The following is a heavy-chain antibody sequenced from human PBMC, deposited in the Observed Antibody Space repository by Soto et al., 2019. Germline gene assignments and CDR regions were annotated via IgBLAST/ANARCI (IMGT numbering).Heavy chain of an antibody. J-gene: IGHJ1*01. CDR2: IIPTFGTA. V-gene: IGHV1-69*13. D-gene: IGHD3-16*01. Sequence: GASVKVSCKASGGTFSSYTISWVRQAPGQGLEWMGGIIPTFGTANYAQKFQGRVTITADESTSTAYMELSSLRSEDTAVYYCAHYYHDSKQSFLGAQAQYFQHWGQGTLVTVSS. CDR1: GGTFSSYT. CDR3: AHYYHDSKQSFLGAQAQYFQH.